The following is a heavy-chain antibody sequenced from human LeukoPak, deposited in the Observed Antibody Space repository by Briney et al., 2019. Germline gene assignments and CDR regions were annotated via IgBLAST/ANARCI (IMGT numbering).Heavy chain of an antibody. Sequence: SETLSLTCTVSAGSISSYYWSWIRQPPGKGLEWIGYIYSSGSTNYNPSLKSRVTISVDKSNNQFSLKLSSVTAADTAVYYCARNKESNSWYPVFDYWGQGTLVTVSS. D-gene: IGHD6-13*01. J-gene: IGHJ4*02. V-gene: IGHV4-59*12. CDR1: AGSISSYY. CDR3: ARNKESNSWYPVFDY. CDR2: IYSSGST.